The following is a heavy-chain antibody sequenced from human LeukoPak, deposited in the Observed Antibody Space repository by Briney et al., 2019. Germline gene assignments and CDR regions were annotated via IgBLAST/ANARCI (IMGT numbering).Heavy chain of an antibody. CDR3: ARARCSSTSCYIPDGAFDI. J-gene: IGHJ3*02. Sequence: SETLSLTCTVSGGSISSGDYYWSWIRQPPGKGLEWIGYIYYSGSTYYNPSLKSRVTISVDTSKNQFSLKLSSVTAADTAVYYCARARCSSTSCYIPDGAFDIWGQGTMVTVSS. D-gene: IGHD2-2*02. CDR2: IYYSGST. CDR1: GGSISSGDYY. V-gene: IGHV4-30-4*08.